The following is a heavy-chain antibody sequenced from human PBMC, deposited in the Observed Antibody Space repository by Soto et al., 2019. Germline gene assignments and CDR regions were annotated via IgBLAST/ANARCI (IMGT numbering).Heavy chain of an antibody. CDR2: ISYDGSNK. V-gene: IGHV3-30*18. J-gene: IGHJ4*02. CDR3: AKDWNWTFDY. D-gene: IGHD1-1*01. CDR1: GFTFSSYG. Sequence: PGGSLRLSCAASGFTFSSYGMHWVRQAPGKGLEWVAVISYDGSNKYYADSVKGRFTISRDNSKNTLYLQMNSLRAEDTAVYYCAKDWNWTFDYWGQGTLVTVSS.